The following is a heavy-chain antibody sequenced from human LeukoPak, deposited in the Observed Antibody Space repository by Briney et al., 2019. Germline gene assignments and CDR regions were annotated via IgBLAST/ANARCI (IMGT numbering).Heavy chain of an antibody. J-gene: IGHJ6*04. Sequence: GGSLRLSCAASGFTFSSYWMSWVRQAPGEGLEWVANIKQDGSEKYYVDSVKGRFTISRDNAKNSLYLQMNSLRAEDTAVYYCAREVAVPAAPAYYYYYGMDVWDKGTTVTVSS. V-gene: IGHV3-7*03. D-gene: IGHD2-2*01. CDR1: GFTFSSYW. CDR2: IKQDGSEK. CDR3: AREVAVPAAPAYYYYYGMDV.